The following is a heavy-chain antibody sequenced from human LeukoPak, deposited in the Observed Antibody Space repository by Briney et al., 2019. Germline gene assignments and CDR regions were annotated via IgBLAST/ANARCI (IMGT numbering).Heavy chain of an antibody. J-gene: IGHJ4*02. D-gene: IGHD7-27*01. CDR1: GGSISSSTNY. CDR2: ISHSGDT. Sequence: PSETLSLTCAVPGGSISSSTNYWGWIRQHPGKGLEWIGSISHSGDTYYTPSLKSRVTISVDTSRNQFSLKLSSVTAADTAMFYCARAQLTPHWAVFDSWGQGALVTVSS. V-gene: IGHV4-39*07. CDR3: ARAQLTPHWAVFDS.